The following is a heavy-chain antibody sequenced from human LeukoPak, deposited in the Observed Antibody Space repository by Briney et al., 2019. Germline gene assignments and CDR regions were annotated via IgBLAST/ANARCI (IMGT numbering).Heavy chain of an antibody. Sequence: SVKVSCKASGGTFSSYAISWVRQAPGQGLEWMGGIIPIFGTANYAQKFQGRVTITADESTGTAYMELSSLRSEDTAVYYCASPATAYYYGSGIFYWGQGTLVTVSS. CDR3: ASPATAYYYGSGIFY. V-gene: IGHV1-69*13. J-gene: IGHJ4*02. CDR1: GGTFSSYA. CDR2: IIPIFGTA. D-gene: IGHD3-10*01.